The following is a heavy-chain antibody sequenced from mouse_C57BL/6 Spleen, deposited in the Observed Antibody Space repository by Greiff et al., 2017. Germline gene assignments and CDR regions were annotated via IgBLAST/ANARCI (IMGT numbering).Heavy chain of an antibody. D-gene: IGHD1-1*01. CDR2: IDPENGDT. J-gene: IGHJ4*01. CDR3: TPITTVVAHYAMDY. Sequence: VQLKQSGAELVRPGASVKLSCTASGFNIKDDYMHWVKQRPEQGLEWIGWIDPENGDTEYASKFQGKATITADTSSNTAYLQLSSLTSEDTAVYYCTPITTVVAHYAMDYWGQGTSVTVSS. CDR1: GFNIKDDY. V-gene: IGHV14-4*01.